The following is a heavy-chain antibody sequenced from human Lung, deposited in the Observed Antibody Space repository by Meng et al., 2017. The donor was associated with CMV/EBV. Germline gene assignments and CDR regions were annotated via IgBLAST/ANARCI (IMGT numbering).Heavy chain of an antibody. Sequence: GGSLRLXCAASDFSFSNYWMSWVRQAPGKGLEWVANIKEDGSEKYYVDSVKGRFTISRDNAKNSLYLQMNSLRADDTAMYYCARLPVDTTFFIQEYYFDYWGQGTMVXVSS. CDR2: IKEDGSEK. J-gene: IGHJ4*02. V-gene: IGHV3-7*01. CDR1: DFSFSNYW. D-gene: IGHD3-3*01. CDR3: ARLPVDTTFFIQEYYFDY.